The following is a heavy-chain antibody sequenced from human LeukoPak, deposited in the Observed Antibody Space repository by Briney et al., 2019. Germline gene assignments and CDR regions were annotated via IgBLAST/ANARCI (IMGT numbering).Heavy chain of an antibody. Sequence: SGTLSLTCTLSGGSIRRSFWTWVRQPPGKGLEWIGCISSRGSTNYNPSLKSRVTISVDNAKNQFTLKLSSVTAADTAVYYCARGSWYFDLCGRGTLVSVSS. CDR1: GGSIRRSF. J-gene: IGHJ2*01. V-gene: IGHV4-59*01. CDR3: ARGSWYFDL. CDR2: ISSRGST.